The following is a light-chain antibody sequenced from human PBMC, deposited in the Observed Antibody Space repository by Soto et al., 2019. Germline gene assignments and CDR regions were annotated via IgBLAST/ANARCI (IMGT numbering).Light chain of an antibody. CDR3: QQYNSYSRGT. V-gene: IGKV1-5*01. CDR2: DAS. CDR1: QSISSW. Sequence: DIQMTQSPSTLSASVGDRVTITCRASQSISSWLAWYQQKPGKAPKLLIYDASSLESGVPSRFSGSGSGTEFTLTISSLQPDDSATYYCQQYNSYSRGTFGQGTKVEIK. J-gene: IGKJ1*01.